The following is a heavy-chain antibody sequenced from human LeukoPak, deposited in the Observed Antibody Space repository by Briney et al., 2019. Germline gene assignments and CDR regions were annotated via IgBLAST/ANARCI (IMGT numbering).Heavy chain of an antibody. CDR2: IYPRDGST. CDR3: ARNSPPGSGQYYYYGMDV. V-gene: IGHV1-46*01. D-gene: IGHD3-10*01. CDR1: GYTFTSNY. J-gene: IGHJ6*02. Sequence: ASVKVSCKASGYTFTSNYIHWVRQAPGQGLEWMGMIYPRDGSTNYAQKFQGRVTITADESTSTAYMELSSLRSEDTAVYYCARNSPPGSGQYYYYGMDVWGQGTTVTVSS.